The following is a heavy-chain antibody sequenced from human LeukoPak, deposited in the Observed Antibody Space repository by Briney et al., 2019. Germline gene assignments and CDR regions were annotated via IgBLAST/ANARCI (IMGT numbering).Heavy chain of an antibody. V-gene: IGHV4-59*08. Sequence: SETLSLTCTVSGGSISTYYWNWIRQPPGKGLEWIGYIYHSGSTNYNPSLKSRVTISVDTSKNQFSLELSSVTAADTAVYYCARQIDYDYVSGSFHFDHWGQGTLVTVSS. J-gene: IGHJ4*02. CDR1: GGSISTYY. CDR2: IYHSGST. D-gene: IGHD3-16*01. CDR3: ARQIDYDYVSGSFHFDH.